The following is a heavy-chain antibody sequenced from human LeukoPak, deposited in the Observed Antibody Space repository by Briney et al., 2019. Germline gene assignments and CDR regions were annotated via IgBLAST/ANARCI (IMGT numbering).Heavy chain of an antibody. CDR2: ISGGGDAT. J-gene: IGHJ4*02. D-gene: IGHD3-22*01. CDR3: ARRDYYDSSGPFDY. Sequence: GGSLRLSCAASDFSFITYAMSWVRQAPGKGLEWVSTISGGGDATYYADSVKGRFPISRDNSKNTLYLQMNSLRAEDTAVYYCARRDYYDSSGPFDYWGQGTLVTVSS. CDR1: DFSFITYA. V-gene: IGHV3-23*01.